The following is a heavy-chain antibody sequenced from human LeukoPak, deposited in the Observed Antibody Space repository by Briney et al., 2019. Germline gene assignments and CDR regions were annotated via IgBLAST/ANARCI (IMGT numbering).Heavy chain of an antibody. J-gene: IGHJ6*02. CDR1: GFTFSSYG. V-gene: IGHV3-33*01. CDR2: IWYDGSNK. Sequence: GRSLRLSCAASGFTFSSYGKHWVRQAPGKGLEWVAVIWYDGSNKYYADSVKGRFTISRDNSKNTLYLQMNSLRAEDTAVYYCARGDYSSSWYLEWDYYYYGMDVWGQGTTVTVSS. CDR3: ARGDYSSSWYLEWDYYYYGMDV. D-gene: IGHD6-13*01.